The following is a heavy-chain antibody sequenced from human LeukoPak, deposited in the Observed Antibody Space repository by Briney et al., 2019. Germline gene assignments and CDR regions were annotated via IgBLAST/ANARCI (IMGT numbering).Heavy chain of an antibody. V-gene: IGHV4-34*01. CDR3: ARGRSEGIAAAGFDY. CDR1: GGSFSGYY. Sequence: SETLALTCAVYGGSFSGYYWSWIRQPPGKGLEWIGEINHSGSTNYNPSLKSRVTISVDTSKNQFSLKLSSVTAADTAVYYRARGRSEGIAAAGFDYWGQGTLVTVSS. CDR2: INHSGST. J-gene: IGHJ4*02. D-gene: IGHD6-13*01.